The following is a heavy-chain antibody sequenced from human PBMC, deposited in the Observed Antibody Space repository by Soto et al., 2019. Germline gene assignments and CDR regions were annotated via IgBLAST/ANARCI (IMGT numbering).Heavy chain of an antibody. Sequence: EVQLVESGGGLVKPGGSLRLSCAGSGFTFSNVWMNWVRQAPGQGLEWLGRIKSETDGGTIDYAAPVKGRFTISRDDSNNTLYLQMNSLKTEDTATYYCTPLALKYNSDWYALSAWGQGTRVTVSS. CDR1: GFTFSNVW. CDR2: IKSETDGGTI. CDR3: TPLALKYNSDWYALSA. V-gene: IGHV3-15*07. J-gene: IGHJ5*02. D-gene: IGHD6-19*01.